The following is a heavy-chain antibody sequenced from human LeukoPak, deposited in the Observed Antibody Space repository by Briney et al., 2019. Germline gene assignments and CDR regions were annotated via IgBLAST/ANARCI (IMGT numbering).Heavy chain of an antibody. CDR3: ARVTFSVGGGSFGGFDP. CDR2: IIPIFGTA. D-gene: IGHD2-15*01. Sequence: GASVKVSCKASGGTFSSYAISWVRQAPGQGLEWMGRIIPIFGTANYAQKFQGRVTITTDESTSTAYMGLSSLRSEDTAVYYCARVTFSVGGGSFGGFDPWGQGTLVTVSS. J-gene: IGHJ5*02. CDR1: GGTFSSYA. V-gene: IGHV1-69*05.